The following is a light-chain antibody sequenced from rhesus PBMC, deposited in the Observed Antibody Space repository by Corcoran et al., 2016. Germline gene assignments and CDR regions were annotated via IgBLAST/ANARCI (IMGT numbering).Light chain of an antibody. CDR1: QSVSSD. CDR3: KQYRSSWT. CDR2: VAS. Sequence: EIVMTQSPATLSLSPGERATLSCRASQSVSSDVTWYQQKPEQAPRLLIYVASSRATGIPDKFRGSGYGTDLILTISSLEPEDFAVYYCKQYRSSWTFGQGTKVEIK. V-gene: IGKV3S9*01. J-gene: IGKJ1*01.